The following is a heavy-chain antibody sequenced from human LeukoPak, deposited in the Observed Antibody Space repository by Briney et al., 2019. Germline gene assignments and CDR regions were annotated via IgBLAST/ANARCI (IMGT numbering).Heavy chain of an antibody. D-gene: IGHD3-22*01. J-gene: IGHJ4*02. CDR2: IYYSGST. CDR1: GGSISSYY. CDR3: ARGDHDSSGYIDY. Sequence: SETLSLTCTVSGGSISSYYWSWIRQPPGKGLEWIGYIYYSGSTNYNPSLKSRVTISVDTSKNQFSLKLSSVTAADTAVYYCARGDHDSSGYIDYWGQGTLVTVSS. V-gene: IGHV4-59*01.